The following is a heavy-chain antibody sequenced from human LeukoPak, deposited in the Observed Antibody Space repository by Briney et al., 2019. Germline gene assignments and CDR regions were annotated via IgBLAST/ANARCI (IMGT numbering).Heavy chain of an antibody. D-gene: IGHD3-22*01. J-gene: IGHJ6*02. Sequence: ETLSLTCAVYGGSFSGYYWSWIRQPPGKGLEWVSAISGSGGSTYYADSVKGRFTISRDNSKNTLYLQMNSLRAEDTAVYYCAKYYYDSSTPPAGGDVWGQGTTVTVSS. CDR1: GGSFSGYY. CDR2: ISGSGGST. V-gene: IGHV3-23*01. CDR3: AKYYYDSSTPPAGGDV.